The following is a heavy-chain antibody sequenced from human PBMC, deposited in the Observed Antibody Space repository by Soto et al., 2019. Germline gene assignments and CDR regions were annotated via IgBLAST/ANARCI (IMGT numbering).Heavy chain of an antibody. Sequence: HPGGSLRLSCAASGFTFSSYAMHWVRQAPGKGLEWVAVISYDGSNKYYADSVKGRFTISRDNSKNTLYLQMNSLRAEDTAVYYCARDLSWDFWSGYYTGGMDVWGQGTTVTVSS. D-gene: IGHD3-3*01. J-gene: IGHJ6*02. CDR2: ISYDGSNK. CDR1: GFTFSSYA. V-gene: IGHV3-30-3*01. CDR3: ARDLSWDFWSGYYTGGMDV.